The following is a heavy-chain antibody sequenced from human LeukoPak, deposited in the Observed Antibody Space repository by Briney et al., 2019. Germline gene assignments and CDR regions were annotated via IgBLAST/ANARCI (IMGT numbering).Heavy chain of an antibody. J-gene: IGHJ4*02. V-gene: IGHV3-7*04. CDR2: IKQDGSKK. Sequence: PGGSLRLSCVASGFRFSSYWMTWVRQAPGKGLERVANIKQDGSKKSYVDSVKGRFTISRDNAKNSLYLQMNSLRAEDTAIYFCTRVGYIDEGIDYWGQGTLVTVSS. D-gene: IGHD5-24*01. CDR3: TRVGYIDEGIDY. CDR1: GFRFSSYW.